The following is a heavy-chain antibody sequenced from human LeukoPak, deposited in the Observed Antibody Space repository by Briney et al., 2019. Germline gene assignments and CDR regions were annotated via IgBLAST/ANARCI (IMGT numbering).Heavy chain of an antibody. CDR2: INPNSGGT. CDR3: ARGNIVVVLIASLFDP. D-gene: IGHD2-2*01. CDR1: GYTFTVYY. Sequence: GASVTASFKASGYTFTVYYMHWVRQAPGQGLEWMGWINPNSGGTNYAQKFQGRVTMTRDTSITTAYMELRRLRSDDTAVYYCARGNIVVVLIASLFDPWGQGTLVTVSS. V-gene: IGHV1-2*02. J-gene: IGHJ5*02.